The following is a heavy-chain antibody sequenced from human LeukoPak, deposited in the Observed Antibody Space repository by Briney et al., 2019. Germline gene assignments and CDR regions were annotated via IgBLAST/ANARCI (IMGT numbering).Heavy chain of an antibody. V-gene: IGHV3-30-3*01. Sequence: GGSLRLSCAASGFTFSSYAMHWVRQAPGKGLEWVAVISYDGSNKYYADSVKGRFTISRDNSKNTLYLQMNSLRAEDTAVYYCAKDHAWFGELRPEYDYWGQGTLVTVSS. D-gene: IGHD3-10*01. CDR3: AKDHAWFGELRPEYDY. J-gene: IGHJ4*02. CDR1: GFTFSSYA. CDR2: ISYDGSNK.